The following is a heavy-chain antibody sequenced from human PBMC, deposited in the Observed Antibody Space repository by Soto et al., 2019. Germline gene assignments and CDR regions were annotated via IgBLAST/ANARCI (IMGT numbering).Heavy chain of an antibody. CDR1: GYTFTSYA. D-gene: IGHD3-10*01. J-gene: IGHJ4*02. CDR2: INAGNGNT. CDR3: ARNKWFGELFIDY. V-gene: IGHV1-3*01. Sequence: QVQLVQSGAEVKKPGASVKVSCKASGYTFTSYAMHWVRQAPGQRLEWMGWINAGNGNTKYSQKFQGRVTITRDTSTSTAYMELSSLRSEDTAVYYCARNKWFGELFIDYWGQGTLVTVSS.